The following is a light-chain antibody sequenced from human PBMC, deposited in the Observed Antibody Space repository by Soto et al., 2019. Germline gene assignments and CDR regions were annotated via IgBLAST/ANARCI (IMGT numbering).Light chain of an antibody. CDR1: SSDIGGYDY. CDR3: SSYTGSSTLYV. V-gene: IGLV2-14*01. CDR2: EVS. J-gene: IGLJ1*01. Sequence: QSVLTQPASVSGSPGQSITISCTGTSSDIGGYDYVSWYQQHPGKVPKLMIFEVSNRPSGVSYRFSGSKSDNTASLTISGLQAEDEADYYCSSYTGSSTLYVFGTGTKLTVL.